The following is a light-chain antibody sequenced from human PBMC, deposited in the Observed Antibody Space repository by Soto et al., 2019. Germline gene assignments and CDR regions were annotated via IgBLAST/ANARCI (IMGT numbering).Light chain of an antibody. CDR1: SSDVGGYNY. V-gene: IGLV2-8*01. Sequence: QSLLTQPPSASWSPGHLVAISCTGTSSDVGGYNYVSWYQQHPGKAPKLMIYEVNKRPSGVPDRFSGSKSGNTASLTVSGLQADDEADYYCSSYAGTRNVFGTGTKVTVL. CDR2: EVN. CDR3: SSYAGTRNV. J-gene: IGLJ1*01.